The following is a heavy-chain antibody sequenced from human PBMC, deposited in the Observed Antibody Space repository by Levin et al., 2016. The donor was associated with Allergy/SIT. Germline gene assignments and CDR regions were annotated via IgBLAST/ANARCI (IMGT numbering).Heavy chain of an antibody. CDR1: GGSFSGYY. D-gene: IGHD3-10*01. Sequence: SETLSLTCAVYGGSFSGYYWSWIRQPPGKGLEWIGEINHSGSTNYNPSLKSRVTISVDTSKNQFSLKLSSVTAADTAVYYCARGFPSLMVRGVIPPRSYYFDYWGQGTLVTVSS. V-gene: IGHV4-34*01. CDR3: ARGFPSLMVRGVIPPRSYYFDY. CDR2: INHSGST. J-gene: IGHJ4*02.